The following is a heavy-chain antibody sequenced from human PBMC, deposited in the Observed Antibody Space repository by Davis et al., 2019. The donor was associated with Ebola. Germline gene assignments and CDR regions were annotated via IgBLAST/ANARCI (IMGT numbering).Heavy chain of an antibody. Sequence: PSETLSLTCTVSDASISGHYWNWFRQPPGKGLEWIGFISGGGRTSYNPSLKSRVTISADTSKNQFSLNLSSVTAADTAVYFCVRFGRGAYWGQGTLVTVSS. J-gene: IGHJ4*02. CDR2: ISGGGRT. CDR3: VRFGRGAY. CDR1: DASISGHY. V-gene: IGHV4-59*11. D-gene: IGHD3-16*01.